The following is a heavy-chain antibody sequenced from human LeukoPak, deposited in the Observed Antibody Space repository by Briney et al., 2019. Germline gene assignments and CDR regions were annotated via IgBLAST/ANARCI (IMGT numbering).Heavy chain of an antibody. CDR2: IIPIFGTA. CDR1: GGTFSSYA. J-gene: IGHJ6*02. CDR3: ARFYRYSGYVLEGYYYYGMDV. V-gene: IGHV1-69*13. Sequence: SVKVSCKASGGTFSSYAISWVRQAPGQGLEWMGGIIPIFGTANYAQKFQGRVTITADESTSTAYMELSSLRSEDAAVYYCARFYRYSGYVLEGYYYYGMDVWGQGTTVTVSS. D-gene: IGHD5-12*01.